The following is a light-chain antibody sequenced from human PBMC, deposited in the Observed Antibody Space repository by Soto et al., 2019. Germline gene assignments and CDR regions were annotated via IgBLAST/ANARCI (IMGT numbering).Light chain of an antibody. J-gene: IGLJ1*01. Sequence: QSALTQPASVSGSPGQSIAISCTESSSDVGGYSYVSWYQQHPGKAPKLIIHDVSNRPSGVSYRFSGSKSGNTASLTISGLQAEDEADYYCSSYTSSSSVFGTGTKVTVL. CDR1: SSDVGGYSY. V-gene: IGLV2-14*01. CDR3: SSYTSSSSV. CDR2: DVS.